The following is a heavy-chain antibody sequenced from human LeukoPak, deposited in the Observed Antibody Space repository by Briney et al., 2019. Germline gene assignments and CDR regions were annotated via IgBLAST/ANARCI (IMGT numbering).Heavy chain of an antibody. D-gene: IGHD1-1*01. J-gene: IGHJ4*02. CDR2: VRKDATEK. Sequence: PGGSLRLSCAASGFIFTEYGMYWVRQAPGKGLEWVAFVRKDATEKKYADSVEGRFTISRDDSENTVYLKMNNLRVDDTAVYCCAKRSGPNSGPFDSWGQGTPVIVSS. V-gene: IGHV3-30*02. CDR1: GFIFTEYG. CDR3: AKRSGPNSGPFDS.